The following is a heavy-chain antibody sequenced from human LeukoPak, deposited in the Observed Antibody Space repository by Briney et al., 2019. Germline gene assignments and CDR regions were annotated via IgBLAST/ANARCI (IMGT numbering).Heavy chain of an antibody. J-gene: IGHJ6*03. D-gene: IGHD3-10*01. V-gene: IGHV3-66*02. CDR3: ARALYYGSGAYYYYYMDV. Sequence: GGSLRLSCAASGFTVSGNYMSWVRQAPGKGLEWVSVIYSGGSTYYVDSVKGRFTIPRDNSKNTLYLQMNSLRTEDTAVYYCARALYYGSGAYYYYYMDVWGKGTTVTVSS. CDR1: GFTVSGNY. CDR2: IYSGGST.